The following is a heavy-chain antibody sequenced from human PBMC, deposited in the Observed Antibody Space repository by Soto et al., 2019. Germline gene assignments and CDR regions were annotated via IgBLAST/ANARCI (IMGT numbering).Heavy chain of an antibody. CDR2: IWYDGSNK. V-gene: IGHV3-33*01. J-gene: IGHJ6*03. CDR3: ARETTPLPYYYYMDV. Sequence: QVQLVESGGGVVQPGRSLRLSCAASGFTFSSYGMHWVRQAPGKGLEWVAVIWYDGSNKYYADSVKGRFTISRDNSKNTLYLQMNSLRAEDTAVYYCARETTPLPYYYYMDVWGKGTTVTVSS. CDR1: GFTFSSYG. D-gene: IGHD4-4*01.